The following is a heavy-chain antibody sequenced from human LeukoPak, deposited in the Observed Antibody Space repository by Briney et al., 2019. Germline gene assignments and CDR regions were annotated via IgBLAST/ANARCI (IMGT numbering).Heavy chain of an antibody. CDR3: AREGRGWAFDI. CDR2: INPNSGGT. CDR1: GYTFTGYY. V-gene: IGHV1-2*02. J-gene: IGHJ3*02. D-gene: IGHD2-15*01. Sequence: ASVKVSCKASGYTFTGYYMHWVRQPPGQGLEWMGWINPNSGGTNYAQKSQGRVTMTRDTSISTAYMELSRLRSDDTAVYYCAREGRGWAFDIWGQGTMVTVSS.